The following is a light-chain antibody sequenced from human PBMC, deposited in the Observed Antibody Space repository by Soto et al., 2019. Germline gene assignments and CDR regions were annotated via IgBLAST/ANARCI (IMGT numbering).Light chain of an antibody. J-gene: IGKJ1*01. V-gene: IGKV3-15*01. CDR3: QQYNNWPPVT. CDR2: GAS. Sequence: EIVMTQSPATLSVSPGERATLSCRASQRVSSNVAWYQQKPGQAPRLLIYGASTRATGIPARFSGSGSGTEFTLTISSLQSEDFAVYYCQQYNNWPPVTFGQGTKVDIK. CDR1: QRVSSN.